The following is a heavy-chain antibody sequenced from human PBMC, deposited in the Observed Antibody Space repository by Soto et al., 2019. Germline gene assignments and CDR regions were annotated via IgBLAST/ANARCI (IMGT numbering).Heavy chain of an antibody. V-gene: IGHV3-30*18. CDR3: ANSVGDYFDY. Sequence: QVQLVESGGGVVQPGRSLRLSCAASGFTFSSYGMHWVRQAPGKGLEWVAVISYDGSNKYYADSVKGRFTISRDNSKNTRYLQMNSLSAEDTAVYYCANSVGDYFDYWGQGTLVTVSS. CDR1: GFTFSSYG. D-gene: IGHD3-10*01. J-gene: IGHJ4*02. CDR2: ISYDGSNK.